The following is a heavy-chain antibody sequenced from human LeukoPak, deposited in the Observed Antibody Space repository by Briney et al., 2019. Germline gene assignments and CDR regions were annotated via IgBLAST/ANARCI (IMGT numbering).Heavy chain of an antibody. Sequence: GGSLRLSCAASGFTFTNYGMHWVRQSPGKGLEWLSYITTSGSTIYYADSVKGRFTVSRDNAKNSLYLQMNSLRAEDTAVYYCARWIYGSGSKRYFDSWGQGTLVTVSS. CDR3: ARWIYGSGSKRYFDS. CDR1: GFTFTNYG. D-gene: IGHD3-10*01. CDR2: ITTSGSTI. V-gene: IGHV3-48*03. J-gene: IGHJ4*02.